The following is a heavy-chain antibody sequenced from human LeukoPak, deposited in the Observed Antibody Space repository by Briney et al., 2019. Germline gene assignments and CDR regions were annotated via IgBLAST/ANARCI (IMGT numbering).Heavy chain of an antibody. V-gene: IGHV4-39*01. D-gene: IGHD3-10*01. J-gene: IGHJ4*02. Sequence: SETLSPACTVSGGSISSNYYYWGWIRQPPGKGLEWVGSIYYSGSTYYNPSLKSRVTISVDTSKNQFSLKLSSVTAADTAVYYCARRGDYWGQGTLVTVSS. CDR3: ARRGDY. CDR2: IYYSGST. CDR1: GGSISSNYYY.